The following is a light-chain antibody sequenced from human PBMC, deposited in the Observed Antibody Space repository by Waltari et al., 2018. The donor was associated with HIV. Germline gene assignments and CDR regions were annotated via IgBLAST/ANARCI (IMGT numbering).Light chain of an antibody. CDR1: GLDIYNH. CDR2: EVT. Sequence: SALAQPASVSGSPGQSITLSCTGVGLDIYNHVPWYQPHPGKAPKVIIYEVTNRPSGVSHRFSGSKSGNTASLTISGLQSEDEADYFCTSYLSSSSPEFGGGTRVTVL. J-gene: IGLJ3*02. V-gene: IGLV2-14*01. CDR3: TSYLSSSSPE.